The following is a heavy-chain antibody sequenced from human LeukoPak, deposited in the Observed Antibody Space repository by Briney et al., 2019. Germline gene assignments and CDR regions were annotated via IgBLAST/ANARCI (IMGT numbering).Heavy chain of an antibody. CDR1: GFTVSSNY. V-gene: IGHV3-66*01. CDR3: AVSVRFERVWHYFNN. J-gene: IGHJ4*02. CDR2: IYSGGST. Sequence: GGSLRLSCAASGFTVSSNYMSWVRQAPGKGLEWVSIIYSGGSTYYADSVKGRFTISRDNSKTTVFLQMNSLRAEDTAVYYCAVSVRFERVWHYFNNWGQGTQVTVSS. D-gene: IGHD3-9*01.